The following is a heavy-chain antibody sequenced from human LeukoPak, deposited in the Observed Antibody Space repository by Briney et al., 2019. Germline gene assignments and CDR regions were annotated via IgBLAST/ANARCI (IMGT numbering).Heavy chain of an antibody. D-gene: IGHD3-10*01. CDR1: GFTFSSYW. V-gene: IGHV3-7*01. CDR2: IKQDGSEK. J-gene: IGHJ3*02. Sequence: QPGGSLRLSCAASGFTFSSYWMSWVRQAPGKGLEWVANIKQDGSEKYYVDSVKGRFTISRGNAKNSLYLQMNSLRAEDTAVYYCARESSSVVGDELAFDIWGQGTMVTVSS. CDR3: ARESSSVVGDELAFDI.